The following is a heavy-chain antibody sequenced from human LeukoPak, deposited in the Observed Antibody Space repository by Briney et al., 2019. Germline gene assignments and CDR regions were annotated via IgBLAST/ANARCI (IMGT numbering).Heavy chain of an antibody. V-gene: IGHV4-30-4*01. J-gene: IGHJ4*02. CDR1: GDSISSGDYY. CDR3: ARDTRMSSGYHYFDL. D-gene: IGHD3-22*01. CDR2: IYYSGST. Sequence: PQTLSLTCSVSGDSISSGDYYWSWVRQPPGKTLECIGYIYYSGSTYSNPSLRSRVTISVDTPNKQFSLKLSSVTAADTAVYYCARDTRMSSGYHYFDLWGQGTLVTVSS.